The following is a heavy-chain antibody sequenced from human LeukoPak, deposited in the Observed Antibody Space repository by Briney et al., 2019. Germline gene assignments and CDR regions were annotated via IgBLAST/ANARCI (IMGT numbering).Heavy chain of an antibody. J-gene: IGHJ4*02. CDR2: INHSGST. V-gene: IGHV4-34*01. CDR3: ARSPPGWYYDNSGQYYFDT. CDR1: GGSFSGYY. Sequence: SETLSLTCAVYGGSFSGYYWSWIRQPPGKGLEWIGEINHSGSTNYNPSLKSRVTISLDTSKTHFSLTLSSLTAAGTAVYYCARSPPGWYYDNSGQYYFDTWGQGALVTVSS. D-gene: IGHD3-22*01.